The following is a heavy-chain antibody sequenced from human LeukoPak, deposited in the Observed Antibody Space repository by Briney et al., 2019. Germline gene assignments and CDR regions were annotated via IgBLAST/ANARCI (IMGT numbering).Heavy chain of an antibody. J-gene: IGHJ3*02. CDR1: GYTFTGYY. Sequence: GASVKVSCKACGYTFTGYYMHWVRQAPGQGLEWMGWINPNSGGTNYAQKFQGRVTMTRDTSISTAYMELSRLRSDDTAVYYCAREWQPDYYGSGTQPLGAFDIWGQGTMVTVSS. V-gene: IGHV1-2*02. CDR3: AREWQPDYYGSGTQPLGAFDI. CDR2: INPNSGGT. D-gene: IGHD3-10*01.